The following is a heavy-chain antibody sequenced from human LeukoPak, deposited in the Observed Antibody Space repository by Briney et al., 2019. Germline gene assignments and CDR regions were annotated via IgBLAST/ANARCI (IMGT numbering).Heavy chain of an antibody. Sequence: GESLKISCKGSGYSINNYWIGWVRRMPGKGLEWMGIIYPADSDIRYSPSFQGQVTISADKSISTAYLQWSSLKASDTAMYYCARQEYCSGGSCYTWFDPWGQGTLVIVFS. J-gene: IGHJ5*02. CDR3: ARQEYCSGGSCYTWFDP. D-gene: IGHD2-15*01. CDR1: GYSINNYW. V-gene: IGHV5-51*01. CDR2: IYPADSDI.